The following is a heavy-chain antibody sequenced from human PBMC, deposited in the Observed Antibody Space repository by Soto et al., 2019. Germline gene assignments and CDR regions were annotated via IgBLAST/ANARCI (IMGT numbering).Heavy chain of an antibody. CDR1: GGSISSSSYY. Sequence: SETLSLTCTVSGGSISSSSYYWGWIRQPPGKGLEWIGSVYYSGSTYYNPSLKSRVTISVDTSKNQFSLKLSSVTAADTAVYYCARYYDFWGGYYLNWFDPWGQGTLVTVSS. CDR3: ARYYDFWGGYYLNWFDP. V-gene: IGHV4-39*01. D-gene: IGHD3-3*01. J-gene: IGHJ5*02. CDR2: VYYSGST.